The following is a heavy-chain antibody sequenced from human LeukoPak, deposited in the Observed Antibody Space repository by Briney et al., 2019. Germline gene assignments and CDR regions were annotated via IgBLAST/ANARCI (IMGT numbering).Heavy chain of an antibody. V-gene: IGHV3-21*01. CDR2: ISSSSSYI. D-gene: IGHD6-19*01. CDR1: GFTFSSYS. CDR3: ARDTGGDYSSGWYPLDY. J-gene: IGHJ4*02. Sequence: GGSLRLSCAASGFTFSSYSMNWVRQAPGKGLEWVSSISSSSSYIYYADSVKGRFTISRDNAKNSLYLQMNSLRAEDTAVYYCARDTGGDYSSGWYPLDYWGQGTLVTVSS.